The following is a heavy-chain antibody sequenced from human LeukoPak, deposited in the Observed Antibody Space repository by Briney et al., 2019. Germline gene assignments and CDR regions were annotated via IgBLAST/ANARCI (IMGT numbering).Heavy chain of an antibody. CDR1: GFIFSSYG. CDR3: ATQGGY. J-gene: IGHJ4*02. V-gene: IGHV3-33*01. CDR2: IWYDGSND. D-gene: IGHD3-16*01. Sequence: GKSLRLSCAASGFIFSSYGMHWVRQAPGKGLEWVAVIWYDGSNDNYADSVKGRFTISRGNSKNTLYLQMNSLRAEDTAVYYCATQGGYWGQGTLVTVSS.